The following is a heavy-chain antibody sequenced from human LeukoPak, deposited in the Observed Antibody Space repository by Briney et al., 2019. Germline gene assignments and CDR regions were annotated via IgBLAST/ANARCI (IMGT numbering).Heavy chain of an antibody. Sequence: PGGSLRLSCAASGFTFSSYTMNWVRQAPGKGPEWVSYISSSGSTIYYADSVKGRFTISRDNAKNSLYMQMNSLRAEDTAVYYCARASPYYYYMDVWGKGTTVTVSS. CDR3: ARASPYYYYMDV. CDR2: ISSSGSTI. CDR1: GFTFSSYT. J-gene: IGHJ6*03. V-gene: IGHV3-48*01.